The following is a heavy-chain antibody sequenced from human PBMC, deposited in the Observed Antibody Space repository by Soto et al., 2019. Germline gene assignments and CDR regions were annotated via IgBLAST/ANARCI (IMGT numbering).Heavy chain of an antibody. CDR3: ARQNYYSGMDV. V-gene: IGHV1-18*01. CDR1: GYTFTSYF. J-gene: IGHJ6*02. CDR2: ISAYNGNT. Sequence: ASVKVSCKASGYTFTSYFITWVRQVPGQGLEWMGWISAYNGNTNYAQMLQGRVTMTTDTSTATAYMEMRSLRSDDTAVYYCARQNYYSGMDVWGQGTTVTVS.